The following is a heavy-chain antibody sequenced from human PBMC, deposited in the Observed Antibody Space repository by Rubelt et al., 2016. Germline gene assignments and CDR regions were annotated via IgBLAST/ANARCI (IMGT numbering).Heavy chain of an antibody. CDR1: GYTFTSYG. CDR2: INPSTGST. D-gene: IGHD3-22*01. J-gene: IGHJ4*02. CDR3: ARGSSGYPPLDY. V-gene: IGHV1-18*01. Sequence: QVQLVQSGAEVKKPGASVKVSCKASGYTFTSYGISWVRQAPGQGLEWMGMINPSTGSTSYTQKIQGRSTKTRETSPRRVYRGQGSRSTDDTAVYYCARGSSGYPPLDYWGQGNLVTVSS.